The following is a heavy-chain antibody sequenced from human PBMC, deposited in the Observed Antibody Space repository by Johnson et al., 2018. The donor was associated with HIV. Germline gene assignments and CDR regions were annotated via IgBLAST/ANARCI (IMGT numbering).Heavy chain of an antibody. CDR3: ARVNSAAAFDI. D-gene: IGHD1-1*01. V-gene: IGHV3-7*05. CDR2: IKQDGSEK. CDR1: GFTFSSYW. Sequence: VQLVESGGGLVQPGGSLRLSCEASGFTFSSYWMSWVRQAPGKGLEWVANIKQDGSEKYYVDSVKGRFTISRDNAKKSLYLQMNSLRAEDTALYYCARVNSAAAFDIWGQGTMVTVSS. J-gene: IGHJ3*02.